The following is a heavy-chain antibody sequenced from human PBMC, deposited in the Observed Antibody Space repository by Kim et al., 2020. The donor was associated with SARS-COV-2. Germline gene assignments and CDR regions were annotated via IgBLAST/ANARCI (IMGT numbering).Heavy chain of an antibody. J-gene: IGHJ6*02. CDR1: GFTFSDYA. CDR3: AKEVVPGTIFYGMDV. V-gene: IGHV3-23*01. Sequence: GGSLRLSCAASGFTFSDYAISWVRQAPGKGLEWVSGISGRGSSTHYADSVKGRFTISRDNSKNTLYLQVNSLRAADTAVYYCAKEVVPGTIFYGMDVWGQGTTVTVSS. CDR2: ISGRGSST. D-gene: IGHD2-2*01.